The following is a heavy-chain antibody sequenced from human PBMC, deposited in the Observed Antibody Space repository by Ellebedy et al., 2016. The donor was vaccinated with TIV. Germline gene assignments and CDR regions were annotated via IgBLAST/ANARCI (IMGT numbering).Heavy chain of an antibody. CDR3: ARARRDGYLPYYFDY. CDR1: GGSISRHY. D-gene: IGHD5-24*01. Sequence: MPSETLSLTCTVSGGSISRHYWTWIRQPPGKGLEWIGYIYYSGSTNYNPSLKSRVTISVDTSKNQFSLKLSSVTAADTAVYYCARARRDGYLPYYFDYWGQGTLVTVSS. V-gene: IGHV4-59*11. J-gene: IGHJ4*02. CDR2: IYYSGST.